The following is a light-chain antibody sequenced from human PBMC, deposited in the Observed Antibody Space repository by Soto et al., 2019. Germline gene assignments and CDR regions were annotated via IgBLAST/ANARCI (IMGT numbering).Light chain of an antibody. Sequence: EVVMTQSPATLSVSPGERATLSCRASQSVSNNLAWYQQKPGQSPRLLFYLASTRAPGVPARFSAGGSGTEFTLTISRLHPNYFAVYYYQPYNNWSPTTIGQGTRMEIK. CDR3: QPYNNWSPTT. V-gene: IGKV3-15*01. CDR2: LAS. J-gene: IGKJ5*01. CDR1: QSVSNN.